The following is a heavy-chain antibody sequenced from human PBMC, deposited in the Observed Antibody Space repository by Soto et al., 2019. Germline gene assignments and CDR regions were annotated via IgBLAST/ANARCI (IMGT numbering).Heavy chain of an antibody. CDR1: GGSISSSSYY. J-gene: IGHJ6*02. D-gene: IGHD2-8*01. CDR3: ARLGMVYAIPNYYYYGMDV. Sequence: PSETLSLTCTVSGGSISSSSYYWGWIRQPPGKGLEWSGSIYYSGSTYYNPSLKSRVTISVDTSKNQFSLKLSSVTAADTAVYYCARLGMVYAIPNYYYYGMDVWGQGTTVTVSS. CDR2: IYYSGST. V-gene: IGHV4-39*01.